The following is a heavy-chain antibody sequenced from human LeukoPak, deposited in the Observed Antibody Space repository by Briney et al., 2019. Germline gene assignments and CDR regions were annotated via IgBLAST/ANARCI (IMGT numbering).Heavy chain of an antibody. J-gene: IGHJ4*02. CDR1: GGSISSYY. Sequence: SETLSLTCTVSGGSISSYYWSWIRQPPGKGLEWIGYIYYSGSTNYNPSLKSRVTISVDKSKNQFSLKLSSVTAADTAVYYCASRNYGSGSHDYWGQGTLVTVSS. CDR3: ASRNYGSGSHDY. CDR2: IYYSGST. D-gene: IGHD3-10*01. V-gene: IGHV4-59*12.